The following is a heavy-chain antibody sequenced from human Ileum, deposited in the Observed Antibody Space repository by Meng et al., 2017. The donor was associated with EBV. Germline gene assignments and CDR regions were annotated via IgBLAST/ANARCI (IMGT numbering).Heavy chain of an antibody. CDR2: IYHHGTT. J-gene: IGHJ5*02. CDR3: ARLDSSGYYFGGWFDP. Sequence: QVALRGLGPSLVRPSGTVSLTCAVSVGSIISSKWWSWVRQSPGTGLEWIGEIYHHGTTNYNPSLKSRVTISVDTSKNKFFLNLTSLTAADTAVYYCARLDSSGYYFGGWFDPWGQGILVTVSS. D-gene: IGHD3-22*01. CDR1: VGSIISSKW. V-gene: IGHV4-4*02.